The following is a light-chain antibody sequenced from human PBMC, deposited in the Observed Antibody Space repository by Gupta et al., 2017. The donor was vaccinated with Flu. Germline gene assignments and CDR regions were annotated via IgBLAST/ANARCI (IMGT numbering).Light chain of an antibody. Sequence: EIVMTQTPPSSSVILGQPASISCRSCQSLVHSDGETYLSWLQQRPGQPPRLLIYRISNRFSGVPDRISGSGAGTDFTLKISRVEGEDVGIYYCMQSTQFPYTFGQGTKLEIK. CDR2: RIS. J-gene: IGKJ2*01. CDR3: MQSTQFPYT. V-gene: IGKV2-24*01. CDR1: QSLVHSDGETY.